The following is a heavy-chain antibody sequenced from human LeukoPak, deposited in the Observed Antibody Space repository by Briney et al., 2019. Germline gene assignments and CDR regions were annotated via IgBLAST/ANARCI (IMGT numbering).Heavy chain of an antibody. J-gene: IGHJ3*01. CDR3: ARAKIAAAGTGAFDV. V-gene: IGHV3-23*01. CDR2: FSATEGSA. CDR1: GFTFSSYA. Sequence: PGGSLRLSCAASGFTFSSYAMTWVRQAPGKGLEWVSAFSATEGSAQYAESVEGRFTISRDNSKNTLFLQMNSLGAEDTAVYYCARAKIAAAGTGAFDVWGQGTLVTVSS. D-gene: IGHD6-13*01.